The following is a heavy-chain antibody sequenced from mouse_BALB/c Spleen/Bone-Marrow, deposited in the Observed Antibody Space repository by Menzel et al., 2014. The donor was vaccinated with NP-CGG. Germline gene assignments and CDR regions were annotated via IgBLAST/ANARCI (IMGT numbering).Heavy chain of an antibody. CDR3: AAYYRYLAWFAY. J-gene: IGHJ3*01. D-gene: IGHD2-14*01. CDR1: GFNIKDTY. V-gene: IGHV14-3*02. Sequence: VQLQQSGAELVKPGASVKLSCTASGFNIKDTYMHWVKQRTEQGLEWIGRIDLANGNTKYDPQFQGKATITADTSSITACLQLSSLTSEDTAVYYCAAYYRYLAWFAYWVQGTLVTGSA. CDR2: IDLANGNT.